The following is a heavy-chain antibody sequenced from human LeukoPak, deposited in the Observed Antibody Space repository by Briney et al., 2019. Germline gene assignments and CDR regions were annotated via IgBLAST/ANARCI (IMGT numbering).Heavy chain of an antibody. V-gene: IGHV4-39*01. J-gene: IGHJ4*02. Sequence: SETLSLTCTVSGGSISSSSYYWGWIRQPPGKGLEWIGNIYYSGSTYYNPSLKSRVTISVDTSKNQFSLKLSSVTAADTAVYYCARRGAMVRGVITFDYWGQGTLVTVSS. CDR3: ARRGAMVRGVITFDY. CDR2: IYYSGST. CDR1: GGSISSSSYY. D-gene: IGHD3-10*01.